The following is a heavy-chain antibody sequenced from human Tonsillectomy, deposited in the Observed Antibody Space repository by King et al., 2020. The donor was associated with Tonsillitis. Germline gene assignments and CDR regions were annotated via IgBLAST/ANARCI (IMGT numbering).Heavy chain of an antibody. J-gene: IGHJ4*02. CDR1: GCTFGSYA. V-gene: IGHV3-23*04. CDR2: ITNSGGST. Sequence: VQLVESGGGLVQPGGSLRLSCAASGCTFGSYALRWVRQAPGKGLEWVAIITNSGGSTYYADSVKGRFTISRDNSKNTLSLQMNSRKAEDTAVYYCAKGASVCNGDSYGGFDFWGQGTLVTVSS. CDR3: AKGASVCNGDSYGGFDF. D-gene: IGHD2-21*02.